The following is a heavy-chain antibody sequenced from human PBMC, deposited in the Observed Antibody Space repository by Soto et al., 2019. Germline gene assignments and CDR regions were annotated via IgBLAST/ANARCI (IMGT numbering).Heavy chain of an antibody. CDR2: IIPIFGTA. CDR3: ARDGIVVVPAAVYYYYGMDV. V-gene: IGHV1-69*13. J-gene: IGHJ6*02. Sequence: ASVKVSCKASGGTFSSYAISWVRQAPGQGLEWMGGIIPIFGTANYAQKFQGRVTITADGSTSTAYMELSSLRSEDTAVYYCARDGIVVVPAAVYYYYGMDVWGQGTTVTVSS. D-gene: IGHD2-2*01. CDR1: GGTFSSYA.